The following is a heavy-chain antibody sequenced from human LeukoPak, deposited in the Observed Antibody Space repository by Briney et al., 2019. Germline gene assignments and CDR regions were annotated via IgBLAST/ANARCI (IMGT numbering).Heavy chain of an antibody. CDR1: GYSISSGYC. Sequence: SETLSLTCTVSGYSISSGYCWGWIRQPPGKGLEWIGSIYHSGSTYHNPSLKSRVTISVDTSKNQFSLKLSSVTAADTAVYYCARDLYSSGWGYFDFWGQGTLVTVYS. J-gene: IGHJ4*02. V-gene: IGHV4-38-2*02. D-gene: IGHD6-19*01. CDR3: ARDLYSSGWGYFDF. CDR2: IYHSGST.